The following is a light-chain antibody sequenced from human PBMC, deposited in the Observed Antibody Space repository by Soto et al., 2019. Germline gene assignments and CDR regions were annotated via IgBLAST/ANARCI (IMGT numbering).Light chain of an antibody. V-gene: IGKV1-9*01. CDR3: ERVNVYPST. Sequence: DIQITQSPSSLYASVRDRVTLTCRASQGISSYLGWYQQKPGKAPNLLIYDASTLHSGVPSRFSVGGSGTDFTLTIRSLQPEEFATHYCERVNVYPSTVGGGTKVDIK. CDR1: QGISSY. J-gene: IGKJ4*01. CDR2: DAS.